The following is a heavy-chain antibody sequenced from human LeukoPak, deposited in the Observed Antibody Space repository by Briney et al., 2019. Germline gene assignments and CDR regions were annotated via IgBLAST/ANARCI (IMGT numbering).Heavy chain of an antibody. Sequence: SATLSLTCTVSGCSISSSYYWGWIRPPPGKGLEWIGSVSYSGTTYSNPSLKSRVTISVDTSRNQFSLKLTSVTVADTAVYYCARRPAGGGVYWGQGTLVTVSS. CDR2: VSYSGTT. D-gene: IGHD2-8*02. CDR1: GCSISSSYY. CDR3: ARRPAGGGVY. V-gene: IGHV4-39*07. J-gene: IGHJ4*02.